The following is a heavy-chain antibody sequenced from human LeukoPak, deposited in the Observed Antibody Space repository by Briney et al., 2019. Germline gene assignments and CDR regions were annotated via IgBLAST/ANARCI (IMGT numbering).Heavy chain of an antibody. Sequence: SETLSLTCAVYGGSFRGYYWSWIRQPPGKGLEWIGEINHSGSTNYNPSLKSRVTISVDTSKNQFSLKLSSVTAADTAVYYCARVTRRYLSIAAHRAFDIWGQGTMVTVSS. J-gene: IGHJ3*02. CDR3: ARVTRRYLSIAAHRAFDI. CDR2: INHSGST. D-gene: IGHD6-6*01. CDR1: GGSFRGYY. V-gene: IGHV4-34*01.